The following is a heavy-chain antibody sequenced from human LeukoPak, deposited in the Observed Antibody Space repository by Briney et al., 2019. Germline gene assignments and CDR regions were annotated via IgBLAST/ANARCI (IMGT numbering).Heavy chain of an antibody. Sequence: SGTLSLTCTVSGGSISSSSYYWSWIRQPPGKGLEWIGSIDYSGSTHYKPTLKCGVLISEDMSKTHFYFILTSVNAADTAVYYGARDREWGWCTSTGCYIVGPFDPWGQGTLVTVSS. CDR2: IDYSGST. J-gene: IGHJ5*02. CDR3: ARDREWGWCTSTGCYIVGPFDP. D-gene: IGHD2-2*02. V-gene: IGHV4-39*07. CDR1: GGSISSSSYY.